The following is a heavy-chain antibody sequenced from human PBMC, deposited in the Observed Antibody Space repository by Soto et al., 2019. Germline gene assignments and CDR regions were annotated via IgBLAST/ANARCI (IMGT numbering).Heavy chain of an antibody. CDR3: AKVQGTGLAAKNFDF. J-gene: IGHJ4*02. CDR2: ISDGGDLI. Sequence: GGSLRLSCAASGFPFSNHAMSWVRQAPGKGLEWVSGISDGGDLIYYADSVKGRFSMSRDNSENMLYLQMTNLRAEDTAIYFCAKVQGTGLAAKNFDFWGQGTLVTVSS. CDR1: GFPFSNHA. D-gene: IGHD2-15*01. V-gene: IGHV3-23*01.